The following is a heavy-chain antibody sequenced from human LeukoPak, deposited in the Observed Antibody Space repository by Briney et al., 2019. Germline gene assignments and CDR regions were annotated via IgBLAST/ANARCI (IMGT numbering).Heavy chain of an antibody. J-gene: IGHJ4*02. CDR3: AVSGSYYPAFDY. CDR1: GGSISSYY. CDR2: IYYSGST. V-gene: IGHV4-59*01. D-gene: IGHD1-26*01. Sequence: SETLSLTCTVSGGSISSYYWSWIRQPPGKGLEWIGYIYYSGSTNYNPSLKSRVTISVDTSKNQFSLKLSSVTAADTAVYYCAVSGSYYPAFDYWGQGTLVTVSS.